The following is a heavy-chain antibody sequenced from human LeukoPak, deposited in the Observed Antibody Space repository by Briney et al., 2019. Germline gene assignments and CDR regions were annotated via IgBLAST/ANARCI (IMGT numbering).Heavy chain of an antibody. CDR3: ARGVPFRGVVPAASGHWFDP. V-gene: IGHV1-2*02. CDR2: INPNSGGT. D-gene: IGHD2-2*01. J-gene: IGHJ5*02. Sequence: ASVKVSCKASGYTFTGYYMHWVRQAPGQGLEWMGWINPNSGGTNYAQKFQGRVTMTRDTSISTAYTELSRLRSDDTAVYYCARGVPFRGVVPAASGHWFDPWGQGTLVTVSS. CDR1: GYTFTGYY.